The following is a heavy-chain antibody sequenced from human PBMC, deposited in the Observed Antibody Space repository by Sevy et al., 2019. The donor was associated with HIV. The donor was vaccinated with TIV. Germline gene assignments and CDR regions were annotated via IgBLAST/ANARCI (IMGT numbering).Heavy chain of an antibody. CDR3: ARGRKTTEEWLEELDYYYGLDV. CDR1: GFSLTTSD. Sequence: GESLKISCAASGFSLTTSDMHWVRQAPGKGLEWVAYVRNDGSNKYYADSVRDRFTIYRDSPKKTLYLQMNSLRDEDTAIYYCARGRKTTEEWLEELDYYYGLDVWGQGTTVTVSS. V-gene: IGHV3-30*02. D-gene: IGHD2-8*01. CDR2: VRNDGSNK. J-gene: IGHJ6*02.